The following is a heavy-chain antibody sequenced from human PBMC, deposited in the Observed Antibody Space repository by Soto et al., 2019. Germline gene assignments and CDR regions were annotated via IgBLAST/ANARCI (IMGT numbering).Heavy chain of an antibody. D-gene: IGHD6-13*01. CDR3: ARVPFRRANSSSGHILDY. J-gene: IGHJ4*02. V-gene: IGHV4-39*07. CDR1: GGSISSSGYY. Sequence: SEILSLTCTVSGGSISSSGYYWGWIRQPPGKGLEWIGSIYYSGSTYYNPSLKSRVTISVDKSKNQFSLKLSSVTAADTAVYYCARVPFRRANSSSGHILDYWGQGTLVTVSS. CDR2: IYYSGST.